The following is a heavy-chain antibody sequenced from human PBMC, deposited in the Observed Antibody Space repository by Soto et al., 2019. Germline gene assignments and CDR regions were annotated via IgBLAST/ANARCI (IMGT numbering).Heavy chain of an antibody. Sequence: ASVKVSCKASGYTFTSYYMHWVRQAPGQGLEWMGIINPSGGSTSYAQKFQGRVTMTRDTSTSTVYMELSSLRSEDTAVYYCARAPSYDILTVYYEDYYYYYMYVWGKGTTVTVSS. CDR3: ARAPSYDILTVYYEDYYYYYMYV. J-gene: IGHJ6*03. V-gene: IGHV1-46*03. CDR1: GYTFTSYY. CDR2: INPSGGST. D-gene: IGHD3-9*01.